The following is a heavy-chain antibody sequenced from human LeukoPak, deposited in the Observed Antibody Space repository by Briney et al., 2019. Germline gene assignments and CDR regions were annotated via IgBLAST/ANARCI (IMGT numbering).Heavy chain of an antibody. V-gene: IGHV4-59*01. Sequence: SETLSLTCTVSGGSLTDYYWSWIRQPPGKGLEWIGHIYESGTTTYNPSLKSRVTMSVDTSKNQFSLTLSSVTAADTAVYYCARGRIVGPKAPFDYWGEGTLVTVSS. D-gene: IGHD2-21*01. CDR3: ARGRIVGPKAPFDY. J-gene: IGHJ4*02. CDR1: GGSLTDYY. CDR2: IYESGTT.